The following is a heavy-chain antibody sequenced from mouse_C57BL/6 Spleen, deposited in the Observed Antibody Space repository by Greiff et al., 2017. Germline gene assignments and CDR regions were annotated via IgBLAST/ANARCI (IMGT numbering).Heavy chain of an antibody. D-gene: IGHD1-1*01. Sequence: QVQLQQSGAELVRPGASVTLSCKASGYTFTDYEMHWVKQTPVHGLEWIGAIDPETGGTAYNQKFKGKAILTADKSSSTAYMELRSLTSEDSAVYYCTRTNYAGSSCDYAMDYWGQGTSVTVSS. CDR2: IDPETGGT. CDR3: TRTNYAGSSCDYAMDY. J-gene: IGHJ4*01. CDR1: GYTFTDYE. V-gene: IGHV1-15*01.